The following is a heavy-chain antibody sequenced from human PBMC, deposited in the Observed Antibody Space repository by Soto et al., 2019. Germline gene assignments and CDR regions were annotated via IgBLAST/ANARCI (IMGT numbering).Heavy chain of an antibody. CDR3: AAGDSSDTGDH. CDR1: GDTLSHYG. CDR2: TTAILGTR. D-gene: IGHD5-18*01. J-gene: IGHJ4*02. V-gene: IGHV1-69*13. Sequence: ASVKVSCKASGDTLSHYGVSWVRQVPGKGLEWMGGTTAILGTRDYAQKFQGRMTITSDESTTTSYMELNSLTSDDTAVYYCAAGDSSDTGDHWGQGTLVTAPQ.